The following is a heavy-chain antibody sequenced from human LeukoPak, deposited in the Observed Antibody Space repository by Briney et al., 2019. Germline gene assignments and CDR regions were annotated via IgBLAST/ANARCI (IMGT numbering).Heavy chain of an antibody. D-gene: IGHD5-12*01. CDR2: INHSGST. J-gene: IGHJ4*02. CDR1: GGSFSGYY. V-gene: IGHV4-34*01. CDR3: ARGSRGYSGYAVGKLDY. Sequence: SETLSLTCAVYGGSFSGYYWSWIRQPPGQGLEWIGEINHSGSTNYNPSLKSRVTISVDTSKNQFSLKLSSVTAAETAVYYCARGSRGYSGYAVGKLDYWGQGTLVTVSS.